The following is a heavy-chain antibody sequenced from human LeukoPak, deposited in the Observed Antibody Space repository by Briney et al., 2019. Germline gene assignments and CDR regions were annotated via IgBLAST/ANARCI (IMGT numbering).Heavy chain of an antibody. J-gene: IGHJ4*01. V-gene: IGHV3-23*01. CDR3: ATVGGSCASSNCYAYFDY. D-gene: IGHD2-2*01. CDR1: GLTFSNSA. CDR2: ITDRGSNT. Sequence: PGRSLRLSCVVSGLTFSNSAMTWVRQAPGKGLEYISIITDRGSNTFYADSVKGRFTISRDTSINTLFLQMSSLGVDDTAVYYCATVGGSCASSNCYAYFDYWGQGTLVTVSS.